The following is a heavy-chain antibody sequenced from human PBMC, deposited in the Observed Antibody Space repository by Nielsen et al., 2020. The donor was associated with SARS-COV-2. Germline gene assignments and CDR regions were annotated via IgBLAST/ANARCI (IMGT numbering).Heavy chain of an antibody. J-gene: IGHJ3*02. CDR3: ARSPSSLQFFFRERGEAFDI. CDR2: INHSGNT. V-gene: IGHV4-34*01. CDR1: GGSFSGYY. D-gene: IGHD3-10*01. Sequence: SETLSLTCGVYGGSFSGYYWNWIRQPPGMGLQWIAEINHSGNTDYNPSLKSRVTLSVDRSKNQFSLKLSSVTAADSGVYYCARSPSSLQFFFRERGEAFDIWGQGTTVTVSA.